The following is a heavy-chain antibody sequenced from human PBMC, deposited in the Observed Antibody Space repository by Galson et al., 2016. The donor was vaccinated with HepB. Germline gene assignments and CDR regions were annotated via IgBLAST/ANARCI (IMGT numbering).Heavy chain of an antibody. CDR1: GVTFSSLA. V-gene: IGHV3-23*01. CDR2: IGGSGGGT. CDR3: ATTGYDFVSGYLIWGHMDV. D-gene: IGHD3-3*01. J-gene: IGHJ6*02. Sequence: SLRLSCAASGVTFSSLAMSWVRQAPGKGLQWVSAIGGSGGGTFYADSVKGRFTISRDNSNNTLYLQMNSLRAEDAAIYYCATTGYDFVSGYLIWGHMDVWGQGTTVTVSS.